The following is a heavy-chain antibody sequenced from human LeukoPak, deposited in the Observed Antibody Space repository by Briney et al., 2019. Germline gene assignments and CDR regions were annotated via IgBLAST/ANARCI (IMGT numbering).Heavy chain of an antibody. CDR2: IYYSGST. Sequence: SETLSLTCTVSGGSISSYYWSWIRQPPGKGLEWIGYIYYSGSTNYNPSLKSRVTISVDTSKNQFSLKLSSVTAADTAVYYCARLYSSGWYFVDYWGQGTLVTVSS. CDR1: GGSISSYY. J-gene: IGHJ4*02. CDR3: ARLYSSGWYFVDY. D-gene: IGHD6-19*01. V-gene: IGHV4-59*08.